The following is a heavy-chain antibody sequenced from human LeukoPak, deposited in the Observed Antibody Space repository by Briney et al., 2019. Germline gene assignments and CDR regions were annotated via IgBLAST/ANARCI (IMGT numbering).Heavy chain of an antibody. V-gene: IGHV4-4*07. D-gene: IGHD4-17*01. CDR3: ASTPNDYGDYYFDY. J-gene: IGHJ4*02. CDR1: GGSISSYY. Sequence: SETLSLTCTVSGGSISSYYWSWIRQPAGKGLEWIGRIYTSGSTNYNPSLKSRVTVSVDTSKNQFSLKLISVTAADTAVYYCASTPNDYGDYYFDYWGQGTLVTVSS. CDR2: IYTSGST.